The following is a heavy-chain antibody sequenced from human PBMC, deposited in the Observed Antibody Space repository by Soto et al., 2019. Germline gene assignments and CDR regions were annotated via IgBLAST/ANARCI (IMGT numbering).Heavy chain of an antibody. CDR3: AKWHTYYYDSRGFSGFDC. CDR1: GLTFSSYA. Sequence: GGSLRLSCAASGLTFSSYAMTWVRQAPGKGLEWVSAMSGGGETTYYADSVKGRFTISRDNSRNTLYLQMNSLRAEATAAYYCAKWHTYYYDSRGFSGFDCWGRGTMLTVSS. D-gene: IGHD3-22*01. J-gene: IGHJ4*02. V-gene: IGHV3-23*01. CDR2: MSGGGETT.